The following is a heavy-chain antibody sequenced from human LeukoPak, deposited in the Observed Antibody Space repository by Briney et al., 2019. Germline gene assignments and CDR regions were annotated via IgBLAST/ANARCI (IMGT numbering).Heavy chain of an antibody. Sequence: GGSLRLSCAASGFPFTTYAMNWARQAPGKGLEWASVISSTGYTTYYADSVKDRFTVSRDNSQNTLYLQMNSLRAEDTAVYYCAKRRDSSARAFDYWGQGTLVTVSS. V-gene: IGHV3-23*01. CDR1: GFPFTTYA. J-gene: IGHJ4*02. CDR3: AKRRDSSARAFDY. CDR2: ISSTGYTT. D-gene: IGHD6-6*01.